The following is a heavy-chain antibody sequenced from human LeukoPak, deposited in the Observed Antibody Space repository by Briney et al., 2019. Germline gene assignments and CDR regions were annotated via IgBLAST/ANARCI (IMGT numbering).Heavy chain of an antibody. Sequence: ASVKVSCKVSGYTRTELSMHWVRQAPGKGLEWMGGFDPEDGETIYAQKFQGRVTMTEDPSTDTAYMVLSSLTSEDTAVYSCATKSVSAGDSGYDFFNFDYWGQGTLVTVSS. CDR1: GYTRTELS. CDR3: ATKSVSAGDSGYDFFNFDY. J-gene: IGHJ4*02. V-gene: IGHV1-24*01. CDR2: FDPEDGET. D-gene: IGHD5-12*01.